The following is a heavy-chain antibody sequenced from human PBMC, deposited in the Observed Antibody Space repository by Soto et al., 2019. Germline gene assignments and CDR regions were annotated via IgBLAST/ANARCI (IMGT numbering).Heavy chain of an antibody. CDR3: ARVAY. CDR1: GFTFSNYW. CDR2: IQEYGNGK. V-gene: IGHV3-7*01. Sequence: EVQLVESGGGLVQPGGSLTLSCAASGFTFSNYWMNWVRQAPGKGLEWVANIQEYGNGKNYVDSVKGRFTIFRDNAQNSLFLQMNTLRPEDTAMYYCARVAYWGPGTQVTVSS. J-gene: IGHJ4*02.